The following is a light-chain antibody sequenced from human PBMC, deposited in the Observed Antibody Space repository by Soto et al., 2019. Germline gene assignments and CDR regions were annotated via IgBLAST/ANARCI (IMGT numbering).Light chain of an antibody. Sequence: EIMMTQSPATLSVSPGERATLSCRASQTINSKLAWYQQKPGQAPGLLFYATSTRTTGVPARFSGSGSGTGFTLPISSLQSEDFAIHYCQQYNNWPYTFGQGTKLEIK. J-gene: IGKJ2*01. CDR3: QQYNNWPYT. V-gene: IGKV3-15*01. CDR2: ATS. CDR1: QTINSK.